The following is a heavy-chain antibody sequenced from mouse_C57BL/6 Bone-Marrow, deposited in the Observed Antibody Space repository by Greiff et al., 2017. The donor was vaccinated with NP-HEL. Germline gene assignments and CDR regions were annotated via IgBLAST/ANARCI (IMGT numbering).Heavy chain of an antibody. Sequence: VQLQQPGAELVRPGSSVKLSCKASGYTFTSYWMHWVQQRPIQGLEWIGNIDPSDSETPYNQKFKDKATLTVDKSSCTAYMQLSRLTSEDSAVYYCVYDGYYGSAMDYWGQGTSVTVSS. V-gene: IGHV1-52*01. J-gene: IGHJ4*01. CDR2: IDPSDSET. CDR3: VYDGYYGSAMDY. D-gene: IGHD2-3*01. CDR1: GYTFTSYW.